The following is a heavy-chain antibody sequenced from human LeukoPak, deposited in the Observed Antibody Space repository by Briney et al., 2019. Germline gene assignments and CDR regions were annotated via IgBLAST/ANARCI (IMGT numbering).Heavy chain of an antibody. Sequence: GESLQISCKGSGYSFTSYWIGWVRQLPGKGLEWMGIIYPGDSDTRYSPSFQGQVTISADKSISTAYLQWSSLKASDTAMYYCARHGSYGYGGNFHYYYGMDVWGQGTTVTVSS. CDR1: GYSFTSYW. V-gene: IGHV5-51*01. CDR3: ARHGSYGYGGNFHYYYGMDV. D-gene: IGHD4-23*01. CDR2: IYPGDSDT. J-gene: IGHJ6*02.